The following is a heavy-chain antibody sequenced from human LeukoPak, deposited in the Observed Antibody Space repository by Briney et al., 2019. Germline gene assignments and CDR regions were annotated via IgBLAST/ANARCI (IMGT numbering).Heavy chain of an antibody. CDR2: IYTSGST. Sequence: PSETLSLTCTVSGGSISSYYWSWIRQPAGKGLEWIGRIYTSGSTNYNPSLKSRVTMSVDTSKNQFSLKLSSVTAADTAVYYCARQADILTGYYLFDYWGQGTLVTVSS. D-gene: IGHD3-9*01. CDR3: ARQADILTGYYLFDY. V-gene: IGHV4-4*07. CDR1: GGSISSYY. J-gene: IGHJ4*02.